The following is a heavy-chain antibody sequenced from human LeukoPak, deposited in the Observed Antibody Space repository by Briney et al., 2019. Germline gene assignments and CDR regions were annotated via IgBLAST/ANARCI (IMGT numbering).Heavy chain of an antibody. CDR1: GFTFSSYS. Sequence: GGSLGLSCAASGFTFSSYSMNWVRQAPGKGLEWVSSISSSSSYIYYADSVKGRFTISRDNAKNSLYLQMNSLRAEDTAVYYCARGAAAVISNWFDPWGQGTLVTVSS. J-gene: IGHJ5*02. CDR3: ARGAAAVISNWFDP. D-gene: IGHD2-2*02. V-gene: IGHV3-21*01. CDR2: ISSSSSYI.